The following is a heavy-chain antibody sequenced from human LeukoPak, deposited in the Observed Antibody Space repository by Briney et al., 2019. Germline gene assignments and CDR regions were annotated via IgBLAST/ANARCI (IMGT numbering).Heavy chain of an antibody. J-gene: IGHJ5*02. CDR1: GYSISSSNW. CDR3: ARTRVRGVFDP. V-gene: IGHV4-28*01. CDR2: IYYSGST. D-gene: IGHD3-10*01. Sequence: SDTLSLTCAVSGYSISSSNWWGWIRQPAGKGLEWIGYIYYSGSTYYNPSLKSRVTMSVDTSKNQFSLKLSSVTAVDTAVYYCARTRVRGVFDPWGQGTLVTVSS.